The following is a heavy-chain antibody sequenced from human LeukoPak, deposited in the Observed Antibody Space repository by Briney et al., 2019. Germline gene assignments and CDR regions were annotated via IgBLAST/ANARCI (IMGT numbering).Heavy chain of an antibody. CDR3: AKDDCSGGSCYPSDY. Sequence: GRSLRLSCAASGFTFSSYGMHWVRQAPGKGLEWVAVISYDGSNKYYADSVKGRFTISRDNSKNTLYLQMNSLRAEDTAVYYCAKDDCSGGSCYPSDYWGQGTLVTVSS. D-gene: IGHD2-15*01. J-gene: IGHJ4*02. V-gene: IGHV3-30*18. CDR2: ISYDGSNK. CDR1: GFTFSSYG.